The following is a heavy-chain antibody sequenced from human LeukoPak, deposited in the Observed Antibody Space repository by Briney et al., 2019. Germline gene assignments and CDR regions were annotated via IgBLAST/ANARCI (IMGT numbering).Heavy chain of an antibody. CDR1: GGTFSSYA. CDR3: ARGIPYYYDSSGYHPPDY. J-gene: IGHJ4*02. Sequence: SVKVSCKASGGTFSSYATSWVRQAPGQGLEWMGGIIPIFGTANYAQKFQGRVTITADESTSTAYMELSSLRSEDTAVYYCARGIPYYYDSSGYHPPDYWGQGTLVTVSS. D-gene: IGHD3-22*01. V-gene: IGHV1-69*01. CDR2: IIPIFGTA.